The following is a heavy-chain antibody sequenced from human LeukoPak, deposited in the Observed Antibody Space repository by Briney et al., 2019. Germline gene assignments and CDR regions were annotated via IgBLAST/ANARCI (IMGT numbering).Heavy chain of an antibody. CDR3: ARGLRVDP. V-gene: IGHV4-34*01. CDR1: GGSFSGYY. Sequence: SETLSLTCAVYGGSFSGYYWGWIRQPPGKGLEWIGEINHSGSTNYNPPLKSRVTISVDTSKNQFSLKLSSVTAADTAVYYCARGLRVDPWGQGTLVTVSS. CDR2: INHSGST. J-gene: IGHJ5*02.